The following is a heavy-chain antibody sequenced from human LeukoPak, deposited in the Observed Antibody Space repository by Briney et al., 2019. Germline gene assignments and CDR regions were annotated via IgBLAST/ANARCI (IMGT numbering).Heavy chain of an antibody. D-gene: IGHD3-16*01. V-gene: IGHV4-59*02. Sequence: PSQTLSLTCTVSGGSVSSFYWSWIRQSPGKGLEWIGSISVSGTTNYNPSLKSRVTISIDTSKNQLSLRLSSVTAADTAVFYCARVSYDYLWGSSTGYMDVWGKGTTVTISS. J-gene: IGHJ6*03. CDR2: ISVSGTT. CDR3: ARVSYDYLWGSSTGYMDV. CDR1: GGSVSSFY.